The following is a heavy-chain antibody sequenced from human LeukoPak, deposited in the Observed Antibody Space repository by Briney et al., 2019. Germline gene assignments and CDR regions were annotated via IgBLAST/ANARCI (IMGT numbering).Heavy chain of an antibody. V-gene: IGHV1-8*01. J-gene: IGHJ4*02. CDR2: MNPNSGNT. D-gene: IGHD2-2*01. CDR1: GYTFTSYD. CDR3: ATGQAVGYCSSTSCYEFDY. Sequence: ASVKVSCKASGYTFTSYDINWVRQATGQGLEWMGWMNPNSGNTGYAQKFQGRVTMTEDTSTDTAYMELSSLRSEDTAVYYCATGQAVGYCSSTSCYEFDYWGQGTLVTVSS.